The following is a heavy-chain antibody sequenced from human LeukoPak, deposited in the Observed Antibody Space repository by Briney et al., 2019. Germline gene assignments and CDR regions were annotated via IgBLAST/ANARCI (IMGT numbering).Heavy chain of an antibody. J-gene: IGHJ4*02. CDR1: GFTFGRYW. Sequence: GGSLRLSCAGSGFTFGRYWMHWVRQAPGKGLVWVSHITTDGSGTSYADSVKGRFTISRDNSKNTLYLQMNSLRAEDTAVYYCARVHVLRYFDWDPYFDYWGQGTLVTVSS. CDR3: ARVHVLRYFDWDPYFDY. V-gene: IGHV3-74*01. D-gene: IGHD3-9*01. CDR2: ITTDGSGT.